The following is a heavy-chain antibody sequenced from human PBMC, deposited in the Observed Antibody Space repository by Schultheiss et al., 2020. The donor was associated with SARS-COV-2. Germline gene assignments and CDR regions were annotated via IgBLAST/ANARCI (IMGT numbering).Heavy chain of an antibody. CDR2: ISSSSSYI. V-gene: IGHV3-21*01. J-gene: IGHJ4*02. D-gene: IGHD3-22*01. CDR3: ARDPSYYYDSSDY. CDR1: GFTFGDYA. Sequence: GESLKISCTASGFTFGDYAMTWVRQAPGKGLEWVSSISSSSSYIYYADSVKGRFTISRDNAKNSLYLQMNSLRAEDTAVYYCARDPSYYYDSSDYWGQGTLVTVSS.